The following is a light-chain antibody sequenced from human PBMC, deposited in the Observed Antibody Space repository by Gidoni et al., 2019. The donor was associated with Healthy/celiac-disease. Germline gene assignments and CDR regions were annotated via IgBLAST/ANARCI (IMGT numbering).Light chain of an antibody. J-gene: IGLJ2*01. CDR2: RNN. CDR3: AAWDDSLSGVV. CDR1: SSNIGSNY. Sequence: QSVLTQPPSASGTPGQRVTISCSGSSSNIGSNYVYWYQQRPGTAPKLLIYRNNQRPSGVPDRFSGSKSGTSASLAISGLRSEDEADYYCAAWDDSLSGVVFGGGTKLTVX. V-gene: IGLV1-47*01.